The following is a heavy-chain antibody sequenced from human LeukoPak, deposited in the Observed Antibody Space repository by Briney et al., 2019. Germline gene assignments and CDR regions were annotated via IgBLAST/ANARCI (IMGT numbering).Heavy chain of an antibody. J-gene: IGHJ4*02. CDR3: ARGPLQTIPTSKIVVYYYPFDY. CDR1: GFNFDDYG. V-gene: IGHV3-20*04. D-gene: IGHD3-22*01. CDR2: INWNGGGT. Sequence: PGGSLRHSCAASGFNFDDYGMSWVRQAPGKGLEWVSGINWNGGGTGYADSVKGRFTISRENAKNSLYLQMNSLKAEDTALYYCARGPLQTIPTSKIVVYYYPFDYWGQGTLVTVSS.